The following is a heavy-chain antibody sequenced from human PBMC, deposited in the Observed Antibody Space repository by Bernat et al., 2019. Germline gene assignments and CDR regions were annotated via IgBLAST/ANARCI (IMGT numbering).Heavy chain of an antibody. CDR2: IYYSGST. Sequence: QVQLQESGPGLVKPSETLSLTCTVSGGSISSYYWSWIRQPPGNGLEWIGYIYYSGSTNYNPSLKSRVTISVDTSKNQFSLKLTSVTAADTAVYYCASVFGGNSAYWYFDLWGRGTLVTVSS. D-gene: IGHD4-23*01. CDR3: ASVFGGNSAYWYFDL. V-gene: IGHV4-59*01. J-gene: IGHJ2*01. CDR1: GGSISSYY.